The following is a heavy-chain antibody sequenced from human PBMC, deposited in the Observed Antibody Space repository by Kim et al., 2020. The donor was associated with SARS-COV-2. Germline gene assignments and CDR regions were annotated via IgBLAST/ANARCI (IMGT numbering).Heavy chain of an antibody. Sequence: GGSLRLSCAASGFTFSSYGMSWVRQAPGKGLEWVSSSGSGYSTYYADSVKGRFTISRDNSKNTLYLQMNSLRADDTSVYFCAKVGGSSWLDDAFDILGQG. D-gene: IGHD6-13*01. V-gene: IGHV3-23*01. CDR2: SSGSGYST. CDR3: AKVGGSSWLDDAFDI. J-gene: IGHJ3*02. CDR1: GFTFSSYG.